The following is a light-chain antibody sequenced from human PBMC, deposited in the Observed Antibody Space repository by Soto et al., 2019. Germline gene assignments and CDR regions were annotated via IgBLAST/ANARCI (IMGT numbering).Light chain of an antibody. Sequence: IVLTQSPGTLSLSPGERATLSCRASQSVASGNLAWYQQKSGQAPRLLIYGASSRAIHTPDRFSGSGSGTDFTLTISGLEPEDFAVYYCQHFGNSLWTFGQGTKVDI. CDR3: QHFGNSLWT. J-gene: IGKJ1*01. V-gene: IGKV3-20*01. CDR1: QSVASGN. CDR2: GAS.